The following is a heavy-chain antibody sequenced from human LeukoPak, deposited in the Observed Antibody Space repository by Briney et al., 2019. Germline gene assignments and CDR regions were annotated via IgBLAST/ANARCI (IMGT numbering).Heavy chain of an antibody. CDR2: INHSGST. Sequence: PSETLPLTCAVYGGSLRNYYWGWIRQPPGKGLEWIGEINHSGSTNYNPSLKSRVTISVDTSKNQFSLKLSSVTAADTAVYYCAREYCSSTSCYGWFDPWGQGTLVTVSS. CDR3: AREYCSSTSCYGWFDP. V-gene: IGHV4-34*01. CDR1: GGSLRNYY. J-gene: IGHJ5*02. D-gene: IGHD2-2*01.